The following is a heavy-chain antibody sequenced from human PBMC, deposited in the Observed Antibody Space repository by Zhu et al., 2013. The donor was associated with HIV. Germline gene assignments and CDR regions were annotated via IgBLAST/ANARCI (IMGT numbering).Heavy chain of an antibody. CDR2: IFESGST. Sequence: QVQLQESGPGLVRPSGTLSLTCAVPGASISSDNWWSWVRQPPGKGLEWIGEIFESGSTNYNPSLKSRLTISVDKSENQFSLNLSSVTAADTAVYYCARVGETVAGTFDYWGQGTLVTVSS. CDR3: ARVGETVAGTFDY. D-gene: IGHD6-19*01. CDR1: GASISSDNW. J-gene: IGHJ4*02. V-gene: IGHV4-4*02.